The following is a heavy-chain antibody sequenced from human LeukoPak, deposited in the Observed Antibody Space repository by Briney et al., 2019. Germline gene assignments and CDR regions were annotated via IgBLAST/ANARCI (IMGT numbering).Heavy chain of an antibody. CDR2: ISGSGGST. V-gene: IGHV3-23*01. J-gene: IGHJ6*02. CDR1: GFTFSSYA. Sequence: GGSLRLSCAASGFTFSSYAMSWVRQAPGKGLEWVSAISGSGGSTYYADSVKGRFTISRDNSKNTLYLQMNSLRAGDTAVYYCAKDRRPEYCSSTSCYDYYYGMDVWGQGTTVTVSS. CDR3: AKDRRPEYCSSTSCYDYYYGMDV. D-gene: IGHD2-2*01.